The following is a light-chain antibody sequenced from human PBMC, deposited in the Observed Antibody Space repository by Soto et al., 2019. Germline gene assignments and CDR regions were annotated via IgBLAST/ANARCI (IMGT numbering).Light chain of an antibody. J-gene: IGKJ4*01. CDR3: QHYNSYSLT. V-gene: IGKV3-15*01. CDR1: QSVSSR. Sequence: EIVMTQSPATLSVSPGERATLSCRASQSVSSRLAWYQQKPGQAPRLLIYGASTRTTGIPARFSGSGSGTEFTLTISSLQSEDFAVYYCQHYNSYSLTFGGGTKVDIK. CDR2: GAS.